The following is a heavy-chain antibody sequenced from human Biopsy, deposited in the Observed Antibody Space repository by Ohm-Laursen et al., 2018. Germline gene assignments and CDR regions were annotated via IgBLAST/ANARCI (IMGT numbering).Heavy chain of an antibody. J-gene: IGHJ5*02. CDR2: ISAGSNYI. D-gene: IGHD3-22*01. V-gene: IGHV3-21*01. CDR1: GFTLSSYA. Sequence: SLRLSRAASGFTLSSYALNWVRQAPGKGLEWVSSISAGSNYIYYTDSVKGRFTISRDNAQNSLYLQMNSLRAEDTAFYYCAVEYYDSSGYYNPKWFNPWGQGTLVTVSS. CDR3: AVEYYDSSGYYNPKWFNP.